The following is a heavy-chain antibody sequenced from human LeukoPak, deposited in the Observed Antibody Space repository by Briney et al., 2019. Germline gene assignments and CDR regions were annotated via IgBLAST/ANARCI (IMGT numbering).Heavy chain of an antibody. J-gene: IGHJ6*03. Sequence: SETLSLTCTVSGGSISSSSYYWGWIRQPPGKGLEWIGSIYYSGSTYYNPSLKCRVPISVDTSKNQFSLKLSSVTAADTAVYYCARRVYGDYVDYYYYYMDVWGKGTTVTVSS. CDR1: GGSISSSSYY. D-gene: IGHD4-17*01. V-gene: IGHV4-39*01. CDR2: IYYSGST. CDR3: ARRVYGDYVDYYYYYMDV.